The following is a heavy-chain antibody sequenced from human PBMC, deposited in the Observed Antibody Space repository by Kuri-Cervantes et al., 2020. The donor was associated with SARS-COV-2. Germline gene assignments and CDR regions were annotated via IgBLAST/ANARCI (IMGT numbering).Heavy chain of an antibody. CDR2: ISSSSSTI. Sequence: GGSLRLSCAASGFTFSSYSMNWVRQAPGKGLEWVSYISSSSSTIYYADSVKGRFTISRDNAKNSLYLQMNSLRAEDTAVYYCARLVLIDYYYMDVWGKGTTVTVSS. J-gene: IGHJ6*03. D-gene: IGHD2-8*01. CDR1: GFTFSSYS. CDR3: ARLVLIDYYYMDV. V-gene: IGHV3-48*01.